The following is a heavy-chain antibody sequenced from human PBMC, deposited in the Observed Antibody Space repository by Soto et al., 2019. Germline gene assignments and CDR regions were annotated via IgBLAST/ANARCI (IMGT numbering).Heavy chain of an antibody. CDR2: IIPIFGIA. CDR3: ARDRRLVRLGWFDP. J-gene: IGHJ5*02. Sequence: SVKVSCKASGGTFSSYAISWVRQAPGQGLEWMGGIIPIFGIANYAQKFQGRVTITADESTSTAYMELSSLRSEDTAVYYCARDRRLVRLGWFDPWGQGTLVTVSS. CDR1: GGTFSSYA. D-gene: IGHD6-6*01. V-gene: IGHV1-69*13.